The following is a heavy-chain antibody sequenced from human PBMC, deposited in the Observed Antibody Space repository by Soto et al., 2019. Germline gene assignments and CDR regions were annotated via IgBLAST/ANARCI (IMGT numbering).Heavy chain of an antibody. D-gene: IGHD3-22*01. CDR1: AYSITPGGYY. J-gene: IGHJ5*02. Sequence: SETLSLTCSVSAYSITPGGYYWSWIRHHPGKGLEWIGSFYSSGSVIYNPSLRSRLSISGDTTKNHFSMSLTSVTDADTAHYYCVRMDSSGSGWFHTWGQGTLVTLSS. CDR3: VRMDSSGSGWFHT. CDR2: FYSSGSV. V-gene: IGHV4-31*03.